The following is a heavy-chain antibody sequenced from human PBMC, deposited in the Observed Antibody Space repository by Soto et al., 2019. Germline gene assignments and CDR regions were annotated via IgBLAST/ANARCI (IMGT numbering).Heavy chain of an antibody. J-gene: IGHJ4*02. CDR1: GGSISLGGYS. D-gene: IGHD1-26*01. Sequence: KTSETLWLTCAVSGGSISLGGYSWTCIRQTPGKGLEWIGYIYHSGNTYYNPSLKSRVTILGDTSRNQFSLRLRSVTAADTAVYYCANISGNYSIANWGQGALVTVSS. CDR3: ANISGNYSIAN. V-gene: IGHV4-30-2*01. CDR2: IYHSGNT.